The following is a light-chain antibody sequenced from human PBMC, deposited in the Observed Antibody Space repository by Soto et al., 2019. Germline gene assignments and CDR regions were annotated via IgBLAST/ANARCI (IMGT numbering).Light chain of an antibody. V-gene: IGLV2-14*01. CDR2: EVS. CDR1: SSDIGAYKH. J-gene: IGLJ1*01. Sequence: QSALTQPASVSGSPGQSITISCTGTSSDIGAYKHVSWYQQHPGKAPKLMIYEVSNRPSGVSNRFSGPKSGNTASLTISGLQAEDEADYYCSSYTTSSTQVFGTGTKVTVL. CDR3: SSYTTSSTQV.